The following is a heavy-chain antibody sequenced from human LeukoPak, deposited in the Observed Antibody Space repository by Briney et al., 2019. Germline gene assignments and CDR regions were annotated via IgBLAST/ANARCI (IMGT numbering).Heavy chain of an antibody. J-gene: IGHJ3*02. CDR3: ARDSSGYLDAFDI. CDR1: GFTFSSYG. V-gene: IGHV3-33*01. D-gene: IGHD3-22*01. Sequence: GRSLRLSCAASGFTFSSYGMHWVRQAPGKGLEWVAVIWYDGSNKYYADSVKGRFTISRDNSKNTLYLQMNSLRAEDTAVYYCARDSSGYLDAFDIWGQGTMVTVSS. CDR2: IWYDGSNK.